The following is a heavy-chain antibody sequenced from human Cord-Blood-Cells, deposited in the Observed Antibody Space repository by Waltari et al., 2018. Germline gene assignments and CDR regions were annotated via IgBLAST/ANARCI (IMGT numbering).Heavy chain of an antibody. CDR1: GFTVSSNY. CDR3: ARSYSNYYYGMDV. D-gene: IGHD4-4*01. J-gene: IGHJ6*02. CDR2: FYSGGST. V-gene: IGHV3-53*01. Sequence: EVQLVESGGGLIQPGGSLRLSCAASGFTVSSNYIRWVRRAPGKGREGVVVFYSGGSTYYADSVKVRFTISRDNSKNTLYLQMNSLRAEDTAVYYCARSYSNYYYGMDVWGQGTTVTVSS.